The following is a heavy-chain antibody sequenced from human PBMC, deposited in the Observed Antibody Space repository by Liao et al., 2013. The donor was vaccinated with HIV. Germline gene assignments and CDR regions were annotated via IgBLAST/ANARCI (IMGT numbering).Heavy chain of an antibody. Sequence: QVQLQESGPGLVKPSETLSLTCTVSGGSFSNHYWSWIRQPAGGGLEWIGRIYTAGNTHYNPSLKSRVTMSVDTSKNQFSLKMAFVTAADTGIYYCARILDRPQIRSSSYYDYYYYYMDVWGKGTTVTVSS. D-gene: IGHD6-13*01. J-gene: IGHJ6*03. V-gene: IGHV4-4*07. CDR1: GGSFSNHY. CDR2: IYTAGNT. CDR3: ARILDRPQIRSSSYYDYYYYYMDV.